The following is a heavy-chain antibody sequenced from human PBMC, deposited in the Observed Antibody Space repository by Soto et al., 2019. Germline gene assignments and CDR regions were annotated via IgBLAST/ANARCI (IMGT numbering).Heavy chain of an antibody. CDR3: ARTVDSSGWYTGDAFDI. V-gene: IGHV5-10-1*01. D-gene: IGHD6-19*01. CDR1: GYGFTSYW. J-gene: IGHJ3*02. Sequence: PGESLKISCKGSGYGFTSYWISWVRQMPGKGLEWMGRIDPSDSYTNYSPSFQGHVTISADKSISTAYLQWSSLKASDTAMYYCARTVDSSGWYTGDAFDIWGQGTMVTVSS. CDR2: IDPSDSYT.